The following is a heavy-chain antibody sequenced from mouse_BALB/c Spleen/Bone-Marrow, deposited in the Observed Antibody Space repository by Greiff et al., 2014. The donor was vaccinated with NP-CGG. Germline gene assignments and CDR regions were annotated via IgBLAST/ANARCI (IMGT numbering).Heavy chain of an antibody. J-gene: IGHJ3*01. Sequence: QVQLQQSGAELMKPGASVKISCKATGYTFSSYWIEWVKQRPGHGLEWIGEILPGSGSTNYNEKFKGKATFTADTSSNTAYMQLSSLTSEDSAAYYCARDGNYGAYWGQGTLVTVSA. V-gene: IGHV1-9*01. D-gene: IGHD2-1*01. CDR2: ILPGSGST. CDR3: ARDGNYGAY. CDR1: GYTFSSYW.